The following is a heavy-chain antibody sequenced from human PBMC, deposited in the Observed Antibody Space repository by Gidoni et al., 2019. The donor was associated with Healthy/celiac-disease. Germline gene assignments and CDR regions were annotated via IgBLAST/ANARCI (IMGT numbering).Heavy chain of an antibody. CDR1: GGSIRSGGYY. CDR2: IYYSGST. D-gene: IGHD4-17*01. J-gene: IGHJ4*02. CDR3: ARSHPVYGDYTLLDY. V-gene: IGHV4-31*03. Sequence: QVQLQESGPGLVKPSQTLSLTCTVSGGSIRSGGYYWSWIRQHPGKGLEWIGYIYYSGSTYYNPSLKSRVTISVDTSKNQFSLKLSSVTAADTAVYYCARSHPVYGDYTLLDYWGQGTLVTVSS.